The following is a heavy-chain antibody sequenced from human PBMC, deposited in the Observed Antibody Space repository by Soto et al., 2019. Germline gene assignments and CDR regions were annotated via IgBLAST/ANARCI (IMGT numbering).Heavy chain of an antibody. J-gene: IGHJ3*02. CDR2: TYYRSKWYN. D-gene: IGHD2-2*01. Sequence: PSQTLSLTCAISGDSVSSNSAAWNWIRQSPSRGLEWLGRTYYRSKWYNDYAVSVKSRITNNPDTSKNQFSLQLNSVTPEDTAVDYCARDYWCSSTSCYEFDAFDIWGQGTMVTVSS. CDR3: ARDYWCSSTSCYEFDAFDI. V-gene: IGHV6-1*01. CDR1: GDSVSSNSAA.